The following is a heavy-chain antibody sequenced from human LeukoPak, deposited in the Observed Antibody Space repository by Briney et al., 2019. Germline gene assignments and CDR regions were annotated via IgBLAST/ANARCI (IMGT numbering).Heavy chain of an antibody. CDR1: GFTFGSYG. Sequence: GRSLRLSCAASGFTFGSYGMNWVRQAPGKGLEWVAVIWYDGSTKDYADSVKGRFTISRDNSKKTVNLQMNSLRAEDTAVYYCTRENGGDGYNGGAFDIWGQGTMVTVAS. J-gene: IGHJ3*02. CDR3: TRENGGDGYNGGAFDI. V-gene: IGHV3-33*01. CDR2: IWYDGSTK. D-gene: IGHD5-24*01.